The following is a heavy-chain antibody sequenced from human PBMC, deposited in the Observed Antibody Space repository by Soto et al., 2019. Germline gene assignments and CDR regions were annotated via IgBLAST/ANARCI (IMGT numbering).Heavy chain of an antibody. J-gene: IGHJ5*02. CDR1: GFTFSYYA. CDR3: AQNPPWTYQNWFDT. CDR2: ISGSGVGT. D-gene: IGHD1-1*01. V-gene: IGHV3-23*01. Sequence: GGSLRLSCAASGFTFSYYAMSWVRQAPGKGLEWVSTISGSGVGTYYADSVKGRFTISRDNSKNTLYLQMNSLRAKDTAVYYCAQNPPWTYQNWFDTWRQRTLVPVSS.